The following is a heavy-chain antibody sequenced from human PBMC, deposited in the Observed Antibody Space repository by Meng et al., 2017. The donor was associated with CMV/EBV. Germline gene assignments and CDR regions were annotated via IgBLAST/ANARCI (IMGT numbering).Heavy chain of an antibody. CDR2: ISGSGGST. Sequence: GESLKISCAASGFTFSSYAMSWVRQAPGKRLEWVSAISGSGGSTYYADSVKGRFTISRDNSKNTLYLQMNSLRAEDTAVYYCARCFQDITIFGVKKYYFDYWGQGTLVTVSS. V-gene: IGHV3-23*01. D-gene: IGHD3-3*01. CDR3: ARCFQDITIFGVKKYYFDY. J-gene: IGHJ4*02. CDR1: GFTFSSYA.